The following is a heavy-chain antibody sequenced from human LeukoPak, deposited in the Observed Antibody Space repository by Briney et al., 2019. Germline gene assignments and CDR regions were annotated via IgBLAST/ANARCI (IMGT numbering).Heavy chain of an antibody. CDR3: ARGRIAAPGTGRYGMDV. CDR2: INPNSGGT. Sequence: ASVKVSCKASGYTFTGYYMHWVRQAPGQGLEWMGWINPNSGGTNYAQKFQGRVTMTRDTSISTAYMELSRLRSDDTAVYYCARGRIAAPGTGRYGMDVWGQGTAVTVSS. D-gene: IGHD6-13*01. J-gene: IGHJ6*02. CDR1: GYTFTGYY. V-gene: IGHV1-2*02.